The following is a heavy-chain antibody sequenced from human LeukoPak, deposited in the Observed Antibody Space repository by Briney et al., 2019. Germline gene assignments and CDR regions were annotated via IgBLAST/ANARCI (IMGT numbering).Heavy chain of an antibody. Sequence: PSETLSLTRTVSGGYISSYCWSWIRQPPGKGLEWIGYIYYSGSTNYNPSLKSRVTISVDTSKNQFSLKLSSVTAADTAVYYCARRAVAGSFDYWGQGTLVTVSS. CDR3: ARRAVAGSFDY. D-gene: IGHD6-19*01. CDR2: IYYSGST. V-gene: IGHV4-59*08. J-gene: IGHJ4*02. CDR1: GGYISSYC.